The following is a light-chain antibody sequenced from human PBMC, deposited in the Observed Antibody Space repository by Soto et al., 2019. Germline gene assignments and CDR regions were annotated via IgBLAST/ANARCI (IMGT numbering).Light chain of an antibody. CDR2: GAS. Sequence: AIQMTQSPSSLSGSVGDRVTITCRASQAIRNDLGWYQQKPGKAPTLLIFGASNLQPGVPVRFSASGSGTNFTLSISNLQPEDFATYYCLQDYTYPWTFGQGTKVDIK. CDR1: QAIRND. V-gene: IGKV1-6*01. CDR3: LQDYTYPWT. J-gene: IGKJ1*01.